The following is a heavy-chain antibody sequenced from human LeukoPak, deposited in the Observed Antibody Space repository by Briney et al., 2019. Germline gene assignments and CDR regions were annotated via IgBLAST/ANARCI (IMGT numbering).Heavy chain of an antibody. V-gene: IGHV4-4*07. CDR2: IHTSGST. CDR1: GGSISSYY. CDR3: ARDHIVVVPAAMEVAAAGTLDY. D-gene: IGHD2-2*01. J-gene: IGHJ4*02. Sequence: SETLSLTCTFSGGSISSYYWSWIRQPAGKGLEWIGRIHTSGSTNYNPSLKSRVTMSVDTSKNQFSLKLSSVTAVDTAVYYCARDHIVVVPAAMEVAAAGTLDYWGQGTLVTVSS.